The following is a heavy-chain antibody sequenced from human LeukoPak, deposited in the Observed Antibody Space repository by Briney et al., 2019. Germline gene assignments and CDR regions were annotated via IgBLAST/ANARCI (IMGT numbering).Heavy chain of an antibody. D-gene: IGHD6-13*01. CDR3: ARLVSSSSWHDIDY. J-gene: IGHJ4*02. V-gene: IGHV1-2*02. CDR1: GYTFTGYY. CDR2: INPNSGGT. Sequence: ASVKVSCKASGYTFTGYYMHWVRQAPGQGLEWMGWINPNSGGTNYAQKFQGRVTMTRDTSISTAYMELSRLRPDDTAVYYCARLVSSSSWHDIDYWGQGTLVTVSS.